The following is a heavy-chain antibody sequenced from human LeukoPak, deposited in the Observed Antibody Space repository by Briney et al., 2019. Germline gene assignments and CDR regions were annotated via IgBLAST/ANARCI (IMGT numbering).Heavy chain of an antibody. CDR3: ARGGSIVGATTGLDY. V-gene: IGHV4-59*08. CDR1: GGSISSYY. CDR2: IYYSGST. J-gene: IGHJ4*02. D-gene: IGHD1-26*01. Sequence: SETLSLTCTVSGGSISSYYWSWIRQPPGKGLEWIGYIYYSGSTNYNPSLKSRVTISVDTSKSQFSLKLSSVTAADTAVYYCARGGSIVGATTGLDYWGQGTLVTVSS.